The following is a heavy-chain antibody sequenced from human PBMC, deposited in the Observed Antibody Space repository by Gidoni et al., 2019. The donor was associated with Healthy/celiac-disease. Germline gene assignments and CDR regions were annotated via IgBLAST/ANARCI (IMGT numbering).Heavy chain of an antibody. CDR2: INAGNGNT. V-gene: IGHV1-3*01. CDR3: ARDRVAATEDYYYGMDV. J-gene: IGHJ6*02. D-gene: IGHD2-15*01. CDR1: GYNFTSYA. Sequence: QVQLVQSGAEVKKPGASVKVSCKASGYNFTSYAMHWVRQAPGQRLEWMGWINAGNGNTKYSQKFQGRVTITRDTSASTAYMELSSLRSEDTAVYYCARDRVAATEDYYYGMDVWGQGTTVTVSS.